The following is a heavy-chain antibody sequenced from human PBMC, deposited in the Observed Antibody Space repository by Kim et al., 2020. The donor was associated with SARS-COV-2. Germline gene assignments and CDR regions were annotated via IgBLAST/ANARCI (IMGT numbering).Heavy chain of an antibody. J-gene: IGHJ5*02. CDR1: GFTFSSFW. CDR3: ASALGATTGS. CDR2: IKHDGIDK. V-gene: IGHV3-7*01. D-gene: IGHD1-26*01. Sequence: GGPLRLSCAASGFTFSSFWMTWVRQAPGKGLEWVANIKHDGIDKYYVDSVRGRFTISRDNAKNSVYLQMNSLRDEDTAVYYCASALGATTGSWGQGTLVT.